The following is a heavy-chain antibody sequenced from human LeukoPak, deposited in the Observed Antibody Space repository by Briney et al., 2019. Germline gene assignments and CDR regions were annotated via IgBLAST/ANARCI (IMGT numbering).Heavy chain of an antibody. CDR2: ISSSSSYI. CDR3: ARDRTMIVVVDGGMDV. J-gene: IGHJ6*02. Sequence: PGGSLRLSCAASGFTFSSYSMNWVRQAPGKGLEWVSSISSSSSYIYYADSVKGRFTISRDNAKNSLYLQMNSLRAEDTAVYYCARDRTMIVVVDGGMDVWGQGTTVTVSS. V-gene: IGHV3-21*01. CDR1: GFTFSSYS. D-gene: IGHD3-22*01.